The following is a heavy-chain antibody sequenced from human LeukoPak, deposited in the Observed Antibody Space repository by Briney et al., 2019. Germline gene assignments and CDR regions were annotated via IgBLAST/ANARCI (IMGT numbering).Heavy chain of an antibody. Sequence: PSETLSLTCTVSGGSISSSSYYWGWIRQPPGKGLEWIGSIYYSGSTYYNPSLKSRVTISVDTSKNQFSLKLSSVTAADTAVYYCARGREWELTDAFDIWGQGTMVTVSS. V-gene: IGHV4-39*07. D-gene: IGHD1-26*01. CDR2: IYYSGST. CDR1: GGSISSSSYY. CDR3: ARGREWELTDAFDI. J-gene: IGHJ3*02.